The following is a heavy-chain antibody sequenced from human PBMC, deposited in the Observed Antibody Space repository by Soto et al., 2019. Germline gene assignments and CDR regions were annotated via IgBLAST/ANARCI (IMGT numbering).Heavy chain of an antibody. J-gene: IGHJ4*02. CDR2: IYYSGST. D-gene: IGHD3-10*01. CDR1: GGSVSSGSYY. CDR3: ARSMVRGVVAFDY. V-gene: IGHV4-61*01. Sequence: TLSLTCTVSGGSVSSGSYYWTWIRQPPGRGLEWIGYIYYSGSTNYNPSLKSRVTISVDTSKNQFSLKLSSVTAADTAVYYCARSMVRGVVAFDYWGQGTLVTVPS.